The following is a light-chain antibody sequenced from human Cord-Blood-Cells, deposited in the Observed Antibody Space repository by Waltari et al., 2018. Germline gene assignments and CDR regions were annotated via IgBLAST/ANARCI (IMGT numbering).Light chain of an antibody. CDR1: QSVSSSY. CDR2: GAS. CDR3: QQYGSSPYT. J-gene: IGKJ2*01. Sequence: EIVLTQSPGTLSLSPGERATLSCRASQSVSSSYLAWYQQNPGQAPRLLIYGASSRATDIPDRFSGSGSGTDFTLTISRLEPEDFAVYYCQQYGSSPYTFGQGTKLEIK. V-gene: IGKV3-20*01.